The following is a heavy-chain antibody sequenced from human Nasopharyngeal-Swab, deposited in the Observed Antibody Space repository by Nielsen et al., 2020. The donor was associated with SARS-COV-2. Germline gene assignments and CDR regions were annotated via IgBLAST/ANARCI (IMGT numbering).Heavy chain of an antibody. V-gene: IGHV1-2*06. CDR1: GYTFTSNV. D-gene: IGHD2-8*02. CDR3: AREADFTGYYDF. CDR2: INPDSGGR. Sequence: ASVKVSCKASGYTFTSNVLNWVRQAPGQGLEWVGRINPDSGGRNYALRFQGRVTMTRDTSITTAYMEMSGLASDDTAIYYCAREADFTGYYDFWGQGAQVIVSS. J-gene: IGHJ4*02.